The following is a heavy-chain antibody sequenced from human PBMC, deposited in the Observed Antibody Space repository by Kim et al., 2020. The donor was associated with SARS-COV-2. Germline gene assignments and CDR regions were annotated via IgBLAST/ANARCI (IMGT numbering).Heavy chain of an antibody. Sequence: SVKVSCKASGFTFTSSAMQWVPQARGQRLEWIGWIVVGSGNTNYAQKFQERVTITRDMSTSTAYMELSSLRSEDTAVYYCAAEGGYYDSSGPFDYWGQGTLVTVSS. CDR2: IVVGSGNT. D-gene: IGHD3-22*01. CDR3: AAEGGYYDSSGPFDY. V-gene: IGHV1-58*02. J-gene: IGHJ4*02. CDR1: GFTFTSSA.